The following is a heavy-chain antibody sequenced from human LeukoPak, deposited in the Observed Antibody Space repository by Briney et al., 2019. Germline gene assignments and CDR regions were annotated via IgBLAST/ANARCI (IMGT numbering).Heavy chain of an antibody. CDR2: IKQDGSVT. D-gene: IGHD3-22*01. Sequence: GGSLRLSCATSGFTFSRYWMSWVRQAPGKGLECVANIKQDGSVTYYVDSVRGRFTISRDNAKNSLYLQMNSLSAEDTAVYYCARDPWADSSGFPLHHRGQGTLVTVSS. CDR1: GFTFSRYW. J-gene: IGHJ1*01. V-gene: IGHV3-7*03. CDR3: ARDPWADSSGFPLHH.